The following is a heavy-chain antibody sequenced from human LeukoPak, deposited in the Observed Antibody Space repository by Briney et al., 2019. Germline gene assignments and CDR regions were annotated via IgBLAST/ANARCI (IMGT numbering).Heavy chain of an antibody. V-gene: IGHV1-18*01. Sequence: ASVKVSYKASGYTFTSYGISWVRQAPGQGLEWTGWISAYNGNTNYAQKLQGRVTMTTDTSTSTAYMELRSLRSDDTAVYYCARDSTVAGTRWFDPWGQGTLVTVSS. CDR3: ARDSTVAGTRWFDP. CDR2: ISAYNGNT. D-gene: IGHD6-19*01. J-gene: IGHJ5*02. CDR1: GYTFTSYG.